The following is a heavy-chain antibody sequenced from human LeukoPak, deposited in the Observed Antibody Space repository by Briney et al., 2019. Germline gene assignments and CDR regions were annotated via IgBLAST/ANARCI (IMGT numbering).Heavy chain of an antibody. Sequence: GGSLRLSCAASGFIFSSYGMNWVRQAPGKGLEWDSYISSSSSSIYYADSVKGRFTISRDNAQNSLYLQMNSLRAEDTAVYYCARDLFRFGESGFDYWGQGTLVTVSS. J-gene: IGHJ4*02. CDR3: ARDLFRFGESGFDY. CDR2: ISSSSSSI. V-gene: IGHV3-48*01. CDR1: GFIFSSYG. D-gene: IGHD3-10*01.